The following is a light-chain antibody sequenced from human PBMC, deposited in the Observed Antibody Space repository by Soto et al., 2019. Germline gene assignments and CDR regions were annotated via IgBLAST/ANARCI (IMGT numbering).Light chain of an antibody. CDR2: GAS. V-gene: IGKV3-20*01. CDR1: QFVSSRS. CDR3: QQYANSPIT. Sequence: EIVLTQSPGTLSLSPGESATLLCRASQFVSSRSLAWYQQKLGQAPRLLIYGASNRATGSPGRFSASGSGTDFTLTITPLEPEDFAVYFCQQYANSPITFGQGTRLDIK. J-gene: IGKJ5*01.